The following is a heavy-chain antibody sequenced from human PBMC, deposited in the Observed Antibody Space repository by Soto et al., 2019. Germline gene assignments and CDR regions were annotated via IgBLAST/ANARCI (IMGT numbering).Heavy chain of an antibody. D-gene: IGHD1-1*01. CDR3: ASHDPGARFDP. Sequence: QVQLVQSGAEVKKPGASVKVSCKAPRYNFTAYFMHWVRQAPGQGLEWMGWINPNNGATHHGLIFQGRVTMTRDTSISTAYMELSSLRSDDTAVYYCASHDPGARFDPWGQGTLVIVSS. J-gene: IGHJ5*02. CDR1: RYNFTAYF. CDR2: INPNNGAT. V-gene: IGHV1-2*02.